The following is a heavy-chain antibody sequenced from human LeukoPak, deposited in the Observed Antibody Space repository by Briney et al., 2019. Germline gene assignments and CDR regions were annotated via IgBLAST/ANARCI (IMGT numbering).Heavy chain of an antibody. CDR1: GGSISSGSYY. D-gene: IGHD3-10*01. V-gene: IGHV4-39*01. CDR2: IYYSGST. J-gene: IGHJ4*02. CDR3: ARSVRGVISRSYFDY. Sequence: SETLSLTCTVSGGSISSGSYYWGWIRQPPGKGLEWIGSIYYSGSTYYSPSLKSRVTISVDTSKNQFSLKLSSVTAADTAVYYCARSVRGVISRSYFDYWGQGTLVTVSS.